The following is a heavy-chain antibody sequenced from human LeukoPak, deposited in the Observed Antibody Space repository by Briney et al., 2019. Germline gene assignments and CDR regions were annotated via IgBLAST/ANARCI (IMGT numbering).Heavy chain of an antibody. J-gene: IGHJ4*02. CDR1: GFTFSSYS. Sequence: KSGGSLRLSCAASGFTFSSYSMNWVRQAPGKGLEWVSSISSSSSYIYYADSVKGRFTISRDNSKNTLYLQMNSLRAEDTAVYYCAKWAPINSSSATTYLSNYYFDYWGQGTLVTVSS. D-gene: IGHD6-6*01. V-gene: IGHV3-21*01. CDR2: ISSSSSYI. CDR3: AKWAPINSSSATTYLSNYYFDY.